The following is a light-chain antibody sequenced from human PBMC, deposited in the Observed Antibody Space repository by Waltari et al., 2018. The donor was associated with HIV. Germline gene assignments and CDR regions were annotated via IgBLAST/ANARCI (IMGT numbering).Light chain of an antibody. CDR1: DVGHKH. CDR3: QAWTSPGSI. V-gene: IGLV3-1*01. CDR2: QNN. J-gene: IGLJ2*01. Sequence: QPHSVSVSAGQTVTITCSGDDVGHKHVYWYQQSPGQSPVLVMSQNNKRPSGIPERFSGSKSGNTATLTISGTQTLDEATYYCQAWTSPGSIFGGGTILTVL.